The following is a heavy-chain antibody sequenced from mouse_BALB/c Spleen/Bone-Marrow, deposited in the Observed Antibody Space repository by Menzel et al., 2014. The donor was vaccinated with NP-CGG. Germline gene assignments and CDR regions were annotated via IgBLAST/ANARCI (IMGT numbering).Heavy chain of an antibody. D-gene: IGHD2-13*01. V-gene: IGHV1-62-2*01. CDR1: GYTFTEYI. Sequence: LVESGTELVKPGASVKLSCKASGYTFTEYIIHWVKQRSGQGLEWIGWFYPGSGSIKYNEKFKDKATLTADKSSSTVYMELSRLTSEDSAVYFCARHEEGYYGEPSAYWGQGTLVTVSA. CDR2: FYPGSGSI. CDR3: ARHEEGYYGEPSAY. J-gene: IGHJ3*01.